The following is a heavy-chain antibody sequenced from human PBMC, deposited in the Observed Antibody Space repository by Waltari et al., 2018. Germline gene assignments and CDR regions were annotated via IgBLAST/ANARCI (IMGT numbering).Heavy chain of an antibody. J-gene: IGHJ4*02. CDR3: ANLPYPLFGVVSNRGDY. CDR2: ISGSGGST. CDR1: GFTFSSYA. D-gene: IGHD3-3*01. V-gene: IGHV3-23*04. Sequence: EVQLVESGGGLVQPGGSLRLSCAASGFTFSSYAMSWVRQAPGKGLEWVSAISGSGGSTYYADSVKGRFTISRDNSKNTLYLQMNSLRAEDTAVYYCANLPYPLFGVVSNRGDYWGQGTLVTVSS.